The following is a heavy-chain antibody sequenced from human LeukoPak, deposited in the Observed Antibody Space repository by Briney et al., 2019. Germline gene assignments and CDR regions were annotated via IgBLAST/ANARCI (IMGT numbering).Heavy chain of an antibody. CDR1: GGSISSGSYY. CDR3: ARYGRGGYNYYYFDY. CDR2: IYTSGST. D-gene: IGHD5-24*01. J-gene: IGHJ4*02. V-gene: IGHV4-61*02. Sequence: SETLSLTCTVSGGSISSGSYYWSWIRQPAGKGLEWIGRIYTSGSTNYNPSLKSRVTISVDTSKNQFSLKLSSVTAADTAVYYCARYGRGGYNYYYFDYWGQGTLVTVSS.